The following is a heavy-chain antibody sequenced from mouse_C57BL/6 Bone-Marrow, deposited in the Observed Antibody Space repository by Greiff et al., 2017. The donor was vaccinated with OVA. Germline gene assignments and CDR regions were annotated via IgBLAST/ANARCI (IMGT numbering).Heavy chain of an antibody. CDR2: ISSGGSYT. CDR3: ARHPYGSSYWYFDV. D-gene: IGHD1-1*01. V-gene: IGHV5-6*01. J-gene: IGHJ1*03. CDR1: GFTFSSYD. Sequence: EVQLVESGGDLVKPGGSLKLSCAASGFTFSSYDMSWVRQTPDKRLEWVATISSGGSYTYYPDSVKGRFTISRDNAKNTLYLQMSSLKSEDTAMYYCARHPYGSSYWYFDVWGTGTTVTVSS.